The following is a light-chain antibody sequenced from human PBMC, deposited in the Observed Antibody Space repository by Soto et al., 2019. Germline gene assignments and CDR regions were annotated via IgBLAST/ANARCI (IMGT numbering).Light chain of an antibody. CDR2: GAS. CDR3: QQYKNCPL. Sequence: VATQSLSPLYLSPRERATLSCRTSLSVSSYLAWYQQKPGQAPRXLIYGASTRATGIPARFSGSGSGTEFTLTISSLQSEDVAVYYCQQYKNCPLFGQGIRLDIK. CDR1: LSVSSY. J-gene: IGKJ5*01. V-gene: IGKV3-15*01.